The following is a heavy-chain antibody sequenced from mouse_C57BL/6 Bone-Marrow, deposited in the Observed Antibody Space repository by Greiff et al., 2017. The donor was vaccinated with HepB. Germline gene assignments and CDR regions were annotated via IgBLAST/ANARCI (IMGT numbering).Heavy chain of an antibody. CDR1: GYTFTDYE. CDR3: TRYDYSNYAFLFDY. CDR2: IDPETGGT. D-gene: IGHD2-5*01. J-gene: IGHJ2*01. Sequence: SGAELVRPGASVTLSCKASGYTFTDYEMHWVKQTPVHGLEWIGAIDPETGGTAYNQKFKGKAILTADKASSTAYMELRSLTSEDSAFYYCTRYDYSNYAFLFDYWGQGTTLTVSS. V-gene: IGHV1-15*01.